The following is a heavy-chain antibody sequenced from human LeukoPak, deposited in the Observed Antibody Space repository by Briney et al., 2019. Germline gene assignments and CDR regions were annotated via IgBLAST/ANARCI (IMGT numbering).Heavy chain of an antibody. CDR1: GGSFSGYY. CDR3: ARTTSGSIFDY. J-gene: IGHJ4*02. Sequence: KTSETLSLTCAVYGGSFSGYYWSWIRQPPGKGLEWIGEINHNGSTNYNPSLKSRVTISVDTSKNQFSLKLSSVTAADTAVYYCARTTSGSIFDYWGQGTLVTVSS. D-gene: IGHD1-26*01. V-gene: IGHV4-34*01. CDR2: INHNGST.